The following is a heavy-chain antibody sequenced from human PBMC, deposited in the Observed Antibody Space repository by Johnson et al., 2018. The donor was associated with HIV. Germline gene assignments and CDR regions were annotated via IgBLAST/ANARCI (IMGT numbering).Heavy chain of an antibody. J-gene: IGHJ3*01. CDR3: ARDATPWGGDYVGYAFDL. CDR1: GFTFNNAW. V-gene: IGHV3-11*01. CDR2: ISSSGTIK. Sequence: QVQLVESGGGLVKPGGSLRLSCAASGFTFNNAWMSWVRQTPGKGLEWVSHISSSGTIKYYADSVNGRFTISRDNAKNSLYLQMNSLRAEDTAVYYCARDATPWGGDYVGYAFDLWGQGTVVTVSS. D-gene: IGHD4-17*01.